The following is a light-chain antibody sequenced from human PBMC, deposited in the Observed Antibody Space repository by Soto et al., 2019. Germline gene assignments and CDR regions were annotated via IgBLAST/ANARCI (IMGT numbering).Light chain of an antibody. Sequence: QSVLTQPPSTSGTPGQRVTISCSGSSSNIGNYYVHWYQQLPEAAPKLLIYRNNQRPSGVPDRFSGSKSGTSASLAISGLRSEDEPDYYCAAWHDRMTVLFGTGNKVTVL. CDR2: RNN. CDR1: SSNIGNYY. J-gene: IGLJ1*01. V-gene: IGLV1-47*01. CDR3: AAWHDRMTVL.